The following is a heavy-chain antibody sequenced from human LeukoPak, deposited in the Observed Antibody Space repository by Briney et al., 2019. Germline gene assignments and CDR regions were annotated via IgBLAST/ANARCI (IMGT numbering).Heavy chain of an antibody. Sequence: GGSLRLSCAASGFSFSSYPISWVRQAPGKGLEWVSVIYSGGSTYYADSVKGRFTISRDNLKNTLYLQMNSLRAEDTAVYYCARGPGWNYFDYWGQGTLVTVSS. V-gene: IGHV3-66*01. CDR3: ARGPGWNYFDY. J-gene: IGHJ4*02. CDR1: GFSFSSYP. CDR2: IYSGGST. D-gene: IGHD6-19*01.